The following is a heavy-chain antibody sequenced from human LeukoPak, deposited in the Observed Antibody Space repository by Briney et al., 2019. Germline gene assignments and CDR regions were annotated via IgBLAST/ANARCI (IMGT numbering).Heavy chain of an antibody. Sequence: ASVKVSCKASGYTFTGYYMHWVRQAPGQGLEWMGWINPNSGGTNYAQKFQGRVTMTRDTSISTAYMELSRLRSDDTAVYYCARDYDFWSGYYFRGSHYYMDVWGKGTTVTVSS. CDR1: GYTFTGYY. D-gene: IGHD3-3*01. V-gene: IGHV1-2*02. CDR2: INPNSGGT. CDR3: ARDYDFWSGYYFRGSHYYMDV. J-gene: IGHJ6*03.